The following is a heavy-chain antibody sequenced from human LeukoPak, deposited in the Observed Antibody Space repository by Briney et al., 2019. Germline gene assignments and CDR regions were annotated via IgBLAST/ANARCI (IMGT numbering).Heavy chain of an antibody. Sequence: GGSLRLSCTGSGFRFGGYALSWVRQAPGKGLEWVGFIRSKALYGTSEYAASVEGRFSISRDDPNNIAYLQMNSLKTGDTAVYFCVRESVRDYYFDHWGQGTVVTVSS. CDR2: IRSKALYGTS. CDR1: GFRFGGYA. D-gene: IGHD3-10*02. V-gene: IGHV3-49*04. CDR3: VRESVRDYYFDH. J-gene: IGHJ4*02.